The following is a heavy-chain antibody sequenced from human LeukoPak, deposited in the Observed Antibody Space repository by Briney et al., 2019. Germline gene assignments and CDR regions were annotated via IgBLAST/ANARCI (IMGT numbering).Heavy chain of an antibody. V-gene: IGHV4-61*02. CDR3: ARGPPPDFDY. J-gene: IGHJ4*02. Sequence: SQTLSLTCTVSGGSISSGSYYWSWIRQPAGKGLEWIGRIHPSGSTNYNPSLKSRVTLSVDTSKNQFSLKLSSVTAADTAVYYCARGPPPDFDYWGRGTLVTVSS. CDR2: IHPSGST. CDR1: GGSISSGSYY.